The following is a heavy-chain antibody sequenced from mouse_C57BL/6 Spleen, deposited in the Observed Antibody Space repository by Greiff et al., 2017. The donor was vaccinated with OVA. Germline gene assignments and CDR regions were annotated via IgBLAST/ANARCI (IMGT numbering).Heavy chain of an antibody. J-gene: IGHJ3*01. CDR1: GYSITSGYY. Sequence: EVQLQESGPGLVKPSQSLSLTCSVTGYSITSGYYWNWIRQFPGNKLEWMGYISYDGSNNYNPSLKNRISITRDTSKNQFFLKLNSVTTEDTATYYCASGYYGYDGFAYWGQGTLVTVSA. V-gene: IGHV3-6*01. D-gene: IGHD2-2*01. CDR2: ISYDGSN. CDR3: ASGYYGYDGFAY.